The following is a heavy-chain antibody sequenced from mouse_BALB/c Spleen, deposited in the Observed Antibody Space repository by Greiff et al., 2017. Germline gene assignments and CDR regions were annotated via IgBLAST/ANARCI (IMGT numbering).Heavy chain of an antibody. CDR3: ARWDGSYYFDY. D-gene: IGHD3-2*01. J-gene: IGHJ2*01. V-gene: IGHV3-2*02. CDR2: ISYSGST. CDR1: GYSITSDYA. Sequence: EVMLVESGPGLVKPSQPLSLTCTVTGYSITSDYAWTWIRQFPGNKLEWMGYISYSGSTSYNPSLKSRISITRDTSKNQFFLQLNSVTTEDTATYYCARWDGSYYFDYWGQGTTLTVSS.